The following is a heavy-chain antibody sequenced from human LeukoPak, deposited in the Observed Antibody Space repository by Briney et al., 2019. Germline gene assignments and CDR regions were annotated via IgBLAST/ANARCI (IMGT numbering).Heavy chain of an antibody. CDR3: ARDSTYWYDSGSSGPHYFDY. D-gene: IGHD3-10*01. CDR2: ISSDGSKT. Sequence: QPGRSPRLSCTASGFIFSNYAMHWVRQAPGKGLEWAALISSDGSKTYHADSVKGRFSISRDNSKNTLYLQLNSLRAEDTSVYYCARDSTYWYDSGSSGPHYFDYWGQGTLVTVSS. CDR1: GFIFSNYA. J-gene: IGHJ4*02. V-gene: IGHV3-30*01.